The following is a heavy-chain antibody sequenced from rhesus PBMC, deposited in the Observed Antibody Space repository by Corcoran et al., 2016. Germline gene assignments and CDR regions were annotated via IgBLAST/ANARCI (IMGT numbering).Heavy chain of an antibody. D-gene: IGHD3-9*01. J-gene: IGHJ5-1*01. CDR3: TSPVRYRFDV. Sequence: QVQLQESGPGLVKPSETLSFTCAVSGGSFSSSWWNWIRQPPGRGLSWIGEIKGYSGITNYNPSLQSRVTISKDLSKNQFSLKLTSVTAADTAAYYCTSPVRYRFDVWGPGVLVSVSS. CDR2: IKGYSGIT. V-gene: IGHV4-80*01. CDR1: GGSFSSSW.